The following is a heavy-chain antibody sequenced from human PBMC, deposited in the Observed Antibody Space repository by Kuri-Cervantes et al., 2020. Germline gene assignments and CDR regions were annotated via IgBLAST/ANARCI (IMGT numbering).Heavy chain of an antibody. CDR2: ISGSGGST. Sequence: GESLKISCAASGFTFSSYAMSWVRQAPGKGLEWVSAISGSGGSTYYADSVKGRFTISRDNSKNTLYLQMNSLRAEDTAVYYCAKSGGSASYYEYFQHWGQGILVTVSS. V-gene: IGHV3-23*01. CDR1: GFTFSSYA. CDR3: AKSGGSASYYEYFQH. J-gene: IGHJ1*01. D-gene: IGHD3-22*01.